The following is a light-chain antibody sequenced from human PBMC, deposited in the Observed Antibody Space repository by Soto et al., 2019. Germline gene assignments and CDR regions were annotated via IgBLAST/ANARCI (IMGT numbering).Light chain of an antibody. CDR2: GAS. V-gene: IGKV3-20*01. Sequence: EVVLTQSPGTLSLTPGEGATLSCRASQSVSSTSLAWYKQKPGQAPSLLIYGASTRPTGIPDRLSGSRSGTDFILTISSLQAEDVAVYYCQQYHSTPLTFGGGTKVDNK. CDR1: QSVSSTS. J-gene: IGKJ4*01. CDR3: QQYHSTPLT.